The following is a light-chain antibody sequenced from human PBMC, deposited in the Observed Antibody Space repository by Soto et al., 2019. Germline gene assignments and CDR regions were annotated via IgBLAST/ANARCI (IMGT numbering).Light chain of an antibody. CDR1: SSNIGRNY. J-gene: IGLJ2*01. CDR3: ATWDADVSGVV. Sequence: QSVLPQTPSVSGTPGQTVTISCSGSSSNIGRNYVYWYQQLPGAAPKLLMYSHNIRPSGVPDRFSASTSGTSASLVISGLRSEDEADYHCATWDADVSGVVFGGGTKLTVL. V-gene: IGLV1-47*02. CDR2: SHN.